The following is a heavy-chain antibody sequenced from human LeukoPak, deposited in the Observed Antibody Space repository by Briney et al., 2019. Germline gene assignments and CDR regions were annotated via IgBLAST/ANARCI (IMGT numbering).Heavy chain of an antibody. CDR3: ARSTVTTPLDDY. Sequence: GGSLRLSCAASGFTLSSYSMNWVRQAPGKGLEWVSSISSSSSYIYSADSVKGRFTISRDNAKNSLYLQMNSLRAEDTAVYYCARSTVTTPLDDYWGQGTLVSVSS. D-gene: IGHD4-17*01. V-gene: IGHV3-21*01. J-gene: IGHJ4*02. CDR1: GFTLSSYS. CDR2: ISSSSSYI.